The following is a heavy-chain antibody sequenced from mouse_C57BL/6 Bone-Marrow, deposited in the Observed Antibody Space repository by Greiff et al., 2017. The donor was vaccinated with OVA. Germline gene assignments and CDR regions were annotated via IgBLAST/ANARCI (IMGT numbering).Heavy chain of an antibody. J-gene: IGHJ3*01. V-gene: IGHV1-53*01. D-gene: IGHD3-2*02. CDR1: GYTFTSYW. CDR3: ARSWTAQATVLFAY. CDR2: INPSNGGT. Sequence: VQLQQSGTELVKPGASVKLSCKASGYTFTSYWMHWVKQRPGQGLEWIGNINPSNGGTNYNEKFKSKATLTVDKSSSTAYMQLSSLTSEDSAVYYCARSWTAQATVLFAYWGQGTLVTVSA.